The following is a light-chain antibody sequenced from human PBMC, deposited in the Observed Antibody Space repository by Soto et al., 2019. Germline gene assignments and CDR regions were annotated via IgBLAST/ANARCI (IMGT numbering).Light chain of an antibody. CDR3: QQYNNWPRAT. Sequence: EIVMTQSPATLSVSPGERATLSCRASPSISSNLAWYQQKPGQAPRLLMFRTSSRATGFPAMFRGSGSGTEFNLTISSLQSEDLAVYYCQQYNNWPRATFGVGTKVDIK. J-gene: IGKJ4*01. CDR2: RTS. V-gene: IGKV3-15*01. CDR1: PSISSN.